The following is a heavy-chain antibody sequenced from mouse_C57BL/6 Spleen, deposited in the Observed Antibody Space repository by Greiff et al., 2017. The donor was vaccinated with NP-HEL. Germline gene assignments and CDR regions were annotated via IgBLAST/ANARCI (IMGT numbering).Heavy chain of an antibody. Sequence: EVKLMESGGGLVKPGGSLKLSCAASGFTFSSYAMSWVRQTPEKRLEWVATISDGGSYTYYPDNVKGRFTISRDNAKNNLYLQMSHLKSEDTAMYYCARDRDYYGSGYFDVWGTGTTVTVSS. CDR1: GFTFSSYA. CDR3: ARDRDYYGSGYFDV. D-gene: IGHD1-1*01. CDR2: ISDGGSYT. J-gene: IGHJ1*03. V-gene: IGHV5-4*01.